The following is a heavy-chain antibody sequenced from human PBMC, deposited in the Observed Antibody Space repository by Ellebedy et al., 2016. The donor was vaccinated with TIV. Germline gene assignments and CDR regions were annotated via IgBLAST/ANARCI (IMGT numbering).Heavy chain of an antibody. CDR3: ARRKSIAARRSAFDI. J-gene: IGHJ3*02. CDR1: GGSFSGYY. CDR2: INHSGST. D-gene: IGHD6-6*01. Sequence: SETLSLXCAVYGGSFSGYYWSWIRQPPGKGLEWIGEINHSGSTNYNPSLKSRVTISVDTSKNQFSLKLSSVTAADTAVYYCARRKSIAARRSAFDIWGQGTMVTVSS. V-gene: IGHV4-34*01.